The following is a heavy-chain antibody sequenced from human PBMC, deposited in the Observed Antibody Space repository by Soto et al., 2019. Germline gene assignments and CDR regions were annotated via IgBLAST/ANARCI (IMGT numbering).Heavy chain of an antibody. CDR1: GFTVSSNY. J-gene: IGHJ4*02. CDR3: ARATSSQLALDY. V-gene: IGHV3-53*04. CDR2: IYSGGST. D-gene: IGHD6-13*01. Sequence: GGSLRLSCGATGFTVSSNYMSWVRQAPGKGLEWVSVIYSGGSTYYADSVKGRFTISRHNSKNTLYLQMNSLRAEDTAVYYCARATSSQLALDYWGQGTLVTVSS.